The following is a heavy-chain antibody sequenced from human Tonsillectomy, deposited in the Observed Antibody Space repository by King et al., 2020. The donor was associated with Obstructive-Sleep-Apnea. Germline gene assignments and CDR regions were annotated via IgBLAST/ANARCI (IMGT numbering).Heavy chain of an antibody. D-gene: IGHD6-6*01. CDR3: ATDGSRIAAAFDY. CDR2: FYPADGET. J-gene: IGHJ4*02. CDR1: GYTLSDLS. Sequence: QLVQSGAEVKKPGASVRVSCKVSGYTLSDLSIHCMRQAPGKGLEWLGGFYPADGETRYGQKFRGRVTVTADTSTDTAYMELSSLRSEDTGVYYCATDGSRIAAAFDYWGQGTLVTVSS. V-gene: IGHV1-24*01.